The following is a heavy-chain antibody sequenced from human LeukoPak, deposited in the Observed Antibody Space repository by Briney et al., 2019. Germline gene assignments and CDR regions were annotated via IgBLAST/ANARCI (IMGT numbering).Heavy chain of an antibody. CDR3: VRPGHNIVYFYYMDV. J-gene: IGHJ6*03. CDR1: GYPISSGYY. V-gene: IGHV4-38-2*02. D-gene: IGHD1-1*01. CDR2: IYHDGKT. Sequence: SETLSLTCTVSGYPISSGYYWSWLRQPPGKGLEWIGSIYHDGKTYYNPSLRDRVTMSVDASTNQFSLKVSPVTAADTAVYYCVRPGHNIVYFYYMDVWGKGTTVTVSS.